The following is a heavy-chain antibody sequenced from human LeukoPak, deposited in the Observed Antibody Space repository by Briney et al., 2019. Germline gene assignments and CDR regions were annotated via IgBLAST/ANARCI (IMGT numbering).Heavy chain of an antibody. CDR1: GGSISSSSYY. CDR2: IYYSGST. Sequence: PSETLSLTCTVSGGSISSSSYYWGWIRQPPGKGLEWIGSIYYSGSTYYNPSLKSRVTISVDTSKNQFSLTLSSVTAADTAVYSCARALGSSSVGDYWGQGTLVTVSS. D-gene: IGHD6-6*01. J-gene: IGHJ4*02. V-gene: IGHV4-39*07. CDR3: ARALGSSSVGDY.